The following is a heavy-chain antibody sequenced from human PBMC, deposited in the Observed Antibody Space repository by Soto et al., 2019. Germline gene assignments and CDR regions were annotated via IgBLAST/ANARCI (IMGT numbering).Heavy chain of an antibody. CDR2: ISGRGGST. Sequence: EVQQLESGGGLVQPGGSLRLSCAASGFTISSYDMSWVRQAPGKGLEWVSVISGRGGSTYYADSVKGRFTISRDNSKNTLYLQMTSLRAEDTAVYYCAKRVAGTSFDYWGQGTLVTVSS. CDR1: GFTISSYD. V-gene: IGHV3-23*01. D-gene: IGHD2-15*01. J-gene: IGHJ4*02. CDR3: AKRVAGTSFDY.